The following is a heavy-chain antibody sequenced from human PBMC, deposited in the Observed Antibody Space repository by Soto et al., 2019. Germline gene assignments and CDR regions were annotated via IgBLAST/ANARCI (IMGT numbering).Heavy chain of an antibody. D-gene: IGHD6-13*01. CDR3: AGRYSSSWAFDY. CDR2: IYHSGST. Sequence: QVQLQESGPGLVKPSGTLSLTCAVSGGSISSSNWWSWVRQPPGKGLEWIGEIYHSGSTNYNPSLQSRVTISVDKSKNQFDLELSSVTAADTAVYYCAGRYSSSWAFDYWGQGTLVTVSS. V-gene: IGHV4-4*02. CDR1: GGSISSSNW. J-gene: IGHJ4*02.